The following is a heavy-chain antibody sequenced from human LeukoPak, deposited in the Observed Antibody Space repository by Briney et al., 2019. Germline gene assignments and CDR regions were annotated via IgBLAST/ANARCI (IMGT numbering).Heavy chain of an antibody. D-gene: IGHD3-10*01. V-gene: IGHV1-2*02. Sequence: EASVKVSCKASGYTFTGYYMHWVRQAPGQGLKWMGWIDPNSGYTHYAQKFQGRVTMTRDTSISTAYMELSRLRSDDTAVYYCARDYGTLVRGVVDYWGQGTLVTVSS. J-gene: IGHJ4*02. CDR2: IDPNSGYT. CDR3: ARDYGTLVRGVVDY. CDR1: GYTFTGYY.